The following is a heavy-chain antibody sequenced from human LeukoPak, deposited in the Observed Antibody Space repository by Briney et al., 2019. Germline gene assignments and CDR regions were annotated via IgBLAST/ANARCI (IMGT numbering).Heavy chain of an antibody. D-gene: IGHD6-19*01. CDR3: AKRSGYTTGWFFDF. J-gene: IGHJ4*02. V-gene: IGHV3-23*01. CDR1: GFSFSSYA. Sequence: GGSLKLSCAASGFSFSSYAMGWVRQAPGKGLEWVSSISGSGDNTYYAESVKGRFTISRDNYKNTLFLQMNSLRAEDTAVFYCAKRSGYTTGWFFDFWGQGTLVTVSS. CDR2: ISGSGDNT.